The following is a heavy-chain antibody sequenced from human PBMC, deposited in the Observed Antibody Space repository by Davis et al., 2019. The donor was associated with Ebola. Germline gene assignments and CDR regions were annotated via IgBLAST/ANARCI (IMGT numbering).Heavy chain of an antibody. J-gene: IGHJ2*01. D-gene: IGHD3-22*01. CDR1: GFTISSYS. CDR3: ARGTYYYDSSGYYRHWYFDL. CDR2: ISSSSSTI. V-gene: IGHV3-48*02. Sequence: PGGSLRLSCAASGFTISSYSMNWVWKAQGKGLEWVSYISSSSSTIYYADSVKGRFTISRDNAKNSLYLQMNSLRDEDTAVYYCARGTYYYDSSGYYRHWYFDLWGRGTLVTLSS.